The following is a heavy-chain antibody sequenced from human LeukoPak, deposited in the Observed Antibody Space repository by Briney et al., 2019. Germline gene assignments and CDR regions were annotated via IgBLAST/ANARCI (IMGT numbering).Heavy chain of an antibody. CDR3: ARGKQDCTNGVCSSLAFDY. CDR1: GYRFTSYW. Sequence: GESLKISCKGSGYRFTSYWIAWVRQMPGKGLEWMGIIYTGDSDTRYSPSFQGQVTISADKSISTAYLQWSSLKASDTAMYYCARGKQDCTNGVCSSLAFDYWGQGTLVTVSS. D-gene: IGHD2-8*01. CDR2: IYTGDSDT. J-gene: IGHJ4*02. V-gene: IGHV5-51*01.